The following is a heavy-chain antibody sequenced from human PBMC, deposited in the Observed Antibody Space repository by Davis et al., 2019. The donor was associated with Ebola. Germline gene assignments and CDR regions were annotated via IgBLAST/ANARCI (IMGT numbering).Heavy chain of an antibody. CDR3: AREGLDTAMFYYYGMDV. V-gene: IGHV1-3*01. J-gene: IGHJ6*02. CDR2: INAGNGDT. CDR1: GYIFITYT. D-gene: IGHD5-18*01. Sequence: ASVKVSCKASGYIFITYTIHWVRQAPGQRLEWMGWINAGNGDTKYSQKFQGRVTITRDTPASTAYMELSSLRSEDTAVYYCAREGLDTAMFYYYGMDVWGQGTTVTVSS.